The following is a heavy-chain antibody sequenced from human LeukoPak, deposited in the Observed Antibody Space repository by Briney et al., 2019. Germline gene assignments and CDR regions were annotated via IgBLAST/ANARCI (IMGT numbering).Heavy chain of an antibody. D-gene: IGHD3-9*01. J-gene: IGHJ5*02. Sequence: GASVKVSCKASGYTFTSYDINWVRQATGQGLEWMGWMNPNSGNTGYAQKFQGRVTMTRNTSISTAYMELSSLRSEDTAVYYCARAEAYYDILTGYSRNRNWFDPWGQGTLVTVSS. V-gene: IGHV1-8*01. CDR1: GYTFTSYD. CDR2: MNPNSGNT. CDR3: ARAEAYYDILTGYSRNRNWFDP.